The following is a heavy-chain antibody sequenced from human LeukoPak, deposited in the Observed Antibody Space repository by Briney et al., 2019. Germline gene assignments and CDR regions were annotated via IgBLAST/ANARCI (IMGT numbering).Heavy chain of an antibody. D-gene: IGHD3-16*01. Sequence: SETLSLTCTVSSGSISSSSYYWGWIRQPPGKGLEWIGSIYYSGSTYYNPSLRGRVTISLDTSKNQFSLKLTSVTAADTAVYYCAKYGPGSYDVFYWFDPWGQGILVTVSS. CDR2: IYYSGST. CDR1: SGSISSSSYY. J-gene: IGHJ5*02. CDR3: AKYGPGSYDVFYWFDP. V-gene: IGHV4-39*07.